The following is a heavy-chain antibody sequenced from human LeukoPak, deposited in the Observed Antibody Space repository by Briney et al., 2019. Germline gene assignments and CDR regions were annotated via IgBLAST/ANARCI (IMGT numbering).Heavy chain of an antibody. CDR3: ASLSGIAVAGTSY. J-gene: IGHJ4*02. Sequence: PGGSLRLSCAASGFTFSSYEMNWVRQAPGKGLEWVSYISSSGSTIYYADSVKGRFTISRDNAKNSLYLQMNSLRAEDTAVYYYASLSGIAVAGTSYWGQGTLVTVSS. CDR2: ISSSGSTI. D-gene: IGHD6-19*01. V-gene: IGHV3-48*03. CDR1: GFTFSSYE.